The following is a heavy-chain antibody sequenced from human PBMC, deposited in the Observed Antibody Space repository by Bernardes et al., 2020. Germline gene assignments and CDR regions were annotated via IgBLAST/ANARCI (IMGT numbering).Heavy chain of an antibody. V-gene: IGHV1-18*01. J-gene: IGHJ6*02. CDR1: GYTFTSYG. CDR3: ARLKPAALSGYYYYGMDV. Sequence: ASVKVSCKASGYTFTSYGISWVRQAPGQGLEWMGWISAYNGNTNYAQKLQGRVTMTTDTSTSTAYMELRSLRSDDTAVYYCARLKPAALSGYYYYGMDVWGQGTTVTVSS. CDR2: ISAYNGNT. D-gene: IGHD2-2*01.